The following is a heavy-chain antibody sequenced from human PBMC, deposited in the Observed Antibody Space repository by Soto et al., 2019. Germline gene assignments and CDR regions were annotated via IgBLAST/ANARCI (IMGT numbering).Heavy chain of an antibody. J-gene: IGHJ6*03. V-gene: IGHV4-4*02. CDR3: ARGRDYDILTGYRRYYYYYIDV. CDR1: SGSISSSNW. CDR2: IYHSGRT. Sequence: QVQLQESGPGLVKPSGTLSLTCAVSSGSISSSNWWSWLRQPPGKVLEWVGEIYHSGRTNYNPSLKRRVTIAVDKSKNQFSLKLSPVTAAATAVYYCARGRDYDILTGYRRYYYYYIDVWGKGTTVTVSS. D-gene: IGHD3-9*01.